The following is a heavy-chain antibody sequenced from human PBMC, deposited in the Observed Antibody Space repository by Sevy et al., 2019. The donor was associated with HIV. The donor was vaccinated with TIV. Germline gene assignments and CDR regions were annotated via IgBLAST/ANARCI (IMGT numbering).Heavy chain of an antibody. Sequence: GGSLRLSCAASGFTFSDYDMNWVRQAPGKGLEWVSSISSRSSYIHYADSVKGRFTISRDNAKNSLFLQMHSLRAEDTAVYSCARALDYYDSNAFYYWGQGTLVTVSS. J-gene: IGHJ4*02. CDR2: ISSRSSYI. CDR1: GFTFSDYD. D-gene: IGHD3-22*01. CDR3: ARALDYYDSNAFYY. V-gene: IGHV3-21*01.